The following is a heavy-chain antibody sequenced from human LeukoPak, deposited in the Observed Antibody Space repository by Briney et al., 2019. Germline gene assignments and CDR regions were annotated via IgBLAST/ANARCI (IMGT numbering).Heavy chain of an antibody. J-gene: IGHJ4*02. CDR2: INHSGST. V-gene: IGHV4-34*01. D-gene: IGHD3-22*01. Sequence: SETLSLTCAVYGGSFSGYYWSWIRQPPGKGLEWIGEINHSGSTNCNPSLKSRVTISVDTSKNQFSLKLSSVTAADTAVYYCARGYDSSGYHFDYWGQGTLVTVSS. CDR1: GGSFSGYY. CDR3: ARGYDSSGYHFDY.